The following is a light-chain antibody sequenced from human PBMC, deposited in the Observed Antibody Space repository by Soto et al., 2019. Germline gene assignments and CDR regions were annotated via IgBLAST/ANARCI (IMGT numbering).Light chain of an antibody. Sequence: EIVLTQSPGTLSLSPGERATLSCRASQRVSSSYLAWYQHKPGQAPRLLIYDASSRATGIPDRFSGGGSGTDFTLTISSLEPEDFAVYYCQQRSNWPTTFGQGTRLEIK. V-gene: IGKV3D-20*02. CDR3: QQRSNWPTT. CDR2: DAS. CDR1: QRVSSSY. J-gene: IGKJ5*01.